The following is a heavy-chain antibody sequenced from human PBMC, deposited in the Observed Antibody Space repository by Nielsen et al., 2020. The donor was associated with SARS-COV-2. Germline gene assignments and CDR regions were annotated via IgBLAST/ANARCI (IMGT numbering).Heavy chain of an antibody. CDR2: IYTSGST. CDR3: ATPGIAGG. D-gene: IGHD6-13*01. CDR1: GGSISSGSYY. J-gene: IGHJ4*02. Sequence: SETLSLTCTVSGGSISSGSYYWSWIRQPAGKGLEWIGRIYTSGSTNYNPSLKSRVTISVDTSKNQFSLKLSSVTAADTAVYYCATPGIAGGWGQGTLVTVSS. V-gene: IGHV4-61*02.